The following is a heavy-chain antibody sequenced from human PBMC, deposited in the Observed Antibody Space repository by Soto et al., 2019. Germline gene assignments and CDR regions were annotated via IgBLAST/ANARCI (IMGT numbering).Heavy chain of an antibody. J-gene: IGHJ4*02. CDR2: ISGSGGST. V-gene: IGHV3-23*01. D-gene: IGHD2-15*01. CDR3: AKDLLNCSGGSCYSRVFDY. Sequence: GGSLRLSCAASGFTFSSYAMSWVRQAPGKGLEWVSAISGSGGSTYYADSVKGRFTISRDNSKNTLYLQMNSLRAEDTAVYYCAKDLLNCSGGSCYSRVFDYWGQGTLVTVSS. CDR1: GFTFSSYA.